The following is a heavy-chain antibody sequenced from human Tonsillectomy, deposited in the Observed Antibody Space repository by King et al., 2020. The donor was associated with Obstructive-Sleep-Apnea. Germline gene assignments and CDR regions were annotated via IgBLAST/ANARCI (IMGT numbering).Heavy chain of an antibody. J-gene: IGHJ4*02. CDR3: AKDLTYYYGSGSPFDY. CDR1: GFTFDDYA. D-gene: IGHD3-10*01. V-gene: IGHV3-9*01. CDR2: IRWNSGSI. Sequence: VQLVESGGGLVQPGRSLRLSCAASGFTFDDYAMHWVRQAPGKGLEWVSGIRWNSGSIGYADSVKGRFTISRDNAKNSLYLQMNSLRAEDTALYYCAKDLTYYYGSGSPFDYWGQGTLVTVSS.